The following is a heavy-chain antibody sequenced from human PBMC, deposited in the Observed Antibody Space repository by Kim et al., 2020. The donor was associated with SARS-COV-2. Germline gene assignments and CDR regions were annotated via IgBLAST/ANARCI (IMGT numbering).Heavy chain of an antibody. V-gene: IGHV3-23*01. CDR1: GFTFRDFA. J-gene: IGHJ4*01. CDR2: LSFSGGAT. CDR3: AKNEGGGAAGPFDY. D-gene: IGHD6-13*01. Sequence: GGSLRLSCAASGFTFRDFAMTWVRQAPGKGLEWVSSLSFSGGATYYADSDVQGRFTISRDDSKNILYLQMNSLRAEDTAIYYCAKNEGGGAAGPFDYWG.